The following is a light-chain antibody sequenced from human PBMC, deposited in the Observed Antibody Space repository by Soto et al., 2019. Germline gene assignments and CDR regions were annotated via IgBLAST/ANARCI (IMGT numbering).Light chain of an antibody. Sequence: DIQMTQSPSSLSASVLDIVTITCLASQSIGSYLNWYQQAPGRAPKFLISAASSLQSGVPSRFSGSGSGTDFSLTISSLQPEDFATYFCQQSYYTPLTFGGGTKVDI. V-gene: IGKV1-39*01. CDR3: QQSYYTPLT. J-gene: IGKJ4*01. CDR2: AAS. CDR1: QSIGSY.